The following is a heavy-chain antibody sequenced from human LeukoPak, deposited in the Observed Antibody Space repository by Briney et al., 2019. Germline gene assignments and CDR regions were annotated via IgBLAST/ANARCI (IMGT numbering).Heavy chain of an antibody. CDR3: AKDQYYYDSSGTPFDY. D-gene: IGHD3-22*01. Sequence: GGSLRLSCAASGFTFSSYGMHWVRQAPGKGLEWVVFIRYDGSNKYYADSVKGRFTISRDNSKNTLYLQMNSLRAEDTAVYYCAKDQYYYDSSGTPFDYWGQGTLVTVSS. J-gene: IGHJ4*02. CDR2: IRYDGSNK. CDR1: GFTFSSYG. V-gene: IGHV3-30*02.